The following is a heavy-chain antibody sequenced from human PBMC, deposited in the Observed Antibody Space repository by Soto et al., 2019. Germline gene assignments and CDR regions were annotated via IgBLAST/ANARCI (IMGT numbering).Heavy chain of an antibody. CDR3: ARGPGGGYYYGMDV. J-gene: IGHJ6*02. V-gene: IGHV4-34*01. CDR2: INHSGST. CDR1: GGSFSGYY. Sequence: QVQLQQWGAGLLKPSETLSLTCAVYGGSFSGYYWNWIRQPPGKGLEWIGEINHSGSTTYNPALESRATISIDTSKNQFSLKLSSVTAADPAVYYCARGPGGGYYYGMDVWGQGTTVTVSS. D-gene: IGHD3-16*01.